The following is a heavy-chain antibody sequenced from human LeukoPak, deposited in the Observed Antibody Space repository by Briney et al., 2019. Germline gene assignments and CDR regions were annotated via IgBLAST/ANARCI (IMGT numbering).Heavy chain of an antibody. D-gene: IGHD3-3*01. V-gene: IGHV3-7*01. J-gene: IGHJ3*02. CDR2: IKQDGSEK. CDR3: ARGGATTFGLWGNAFDI. CDR1: GFTFNDYW. Sequence: QPGGSLRLSCAASGFTFNDYWMTWVRQAPGKGLEWVANIKQDGSEKYYVDSVKGRFTISRDNAKNSLYLQMNSLRVEDTAVYYCARGGATTFGLWGNAFDIWGRGTMVTVSS.